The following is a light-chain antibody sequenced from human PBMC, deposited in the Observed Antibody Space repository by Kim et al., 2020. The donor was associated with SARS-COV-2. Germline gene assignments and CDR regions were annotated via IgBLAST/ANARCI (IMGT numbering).Light chain of an antibody. Sequence: EIVLTQSPGTLSLSPGERATLSCWASQSISNNFLAWYQQKTGQPPRLLIYAASNRATDIPDRFSGGGSGTHFTLTISRLEPEDCAVYYCQQYGTSPPITFGGGTKVDI. CDR1: QSISNNF. J-gene: IGKJ4*01. V-gene: IGKV3-20*01. CDR3: QQYGTSPPIT. CDR2: AAS.